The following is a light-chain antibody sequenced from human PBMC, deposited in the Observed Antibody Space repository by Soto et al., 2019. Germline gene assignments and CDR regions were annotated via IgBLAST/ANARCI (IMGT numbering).Light chain of an antibody. CDR2: GAS. V-gene: IGKV3-15*01. CDR3: QQYDNWPPT. Sequence: EIVMTQSPATLSVSPGERATLSCRASQSIRNNLAWYQQRPAQTPTLLIYGASTRAPGVPANYRGSGSGTDFTLTLNGLQSEHFALYWCQQYDNWPPTFGGGTKVEIK. CDR1: QSIRNN. J-gene: IGKJ4*01.